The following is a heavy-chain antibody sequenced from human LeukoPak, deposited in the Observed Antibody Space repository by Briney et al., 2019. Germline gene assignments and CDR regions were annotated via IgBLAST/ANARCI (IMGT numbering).Heavy chain of an antibody. CDR1: GYPFSNYD. V-gene: IGHV1-8*01. CDR2: MNPNSGNT. CDR3: ARGLNYYDSSGYYYPLVPEPFDI. Sequence: GASVKVSCKASGYPFSNYDINWVRQATGQGLEWMGWMNPNSGNTGYTQKFQGRVTMTRNTSISTAYMELSSLRSEDTAVYYCARGLNYYDSSGYYYPLVPEPFDIWGQGTMVTVSS. D-gene: IGHD3-22*01. J-gene: IGHJ3*02.